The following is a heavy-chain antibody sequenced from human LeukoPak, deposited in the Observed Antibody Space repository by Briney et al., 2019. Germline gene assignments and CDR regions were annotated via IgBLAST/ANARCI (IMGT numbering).Heavy chain of an antibody. CDR2: ISSSSSYI. CDR1: GFTFSSYS. CDR3: ARIGGYYDSSGYPDAFDI. D-gene: IGHD3-22*01. J-gene: IGHJ3*02. Sequence: GGSLRLSCAASGFTFSSYSMNWVRQAPGKGLEWVSSISSSSSYIYYADSVKGRFTISRDNAKNSLYLQMNSLRAEDTAVYYCARIGGYYDSSGYPDAFDIWGQGTMVTVSS. V-gene: IGHV3-21*01.